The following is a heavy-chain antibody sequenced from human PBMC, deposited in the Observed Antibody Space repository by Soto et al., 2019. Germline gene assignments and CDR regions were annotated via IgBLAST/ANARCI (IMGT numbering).Heavy chain of an antibody. D-gene: IGHD1-26*01. J-gene: IGHJ4*02. CDR2: IYYSGST. V-gene: IGHV4-30-4*01. CDR3: AREGGIVGATTVDH. Sequence: QVQLQESGPGLVKPSQTLSLTCTVSGGSISSGDYYWSWIRQPPGKGLEWIGYIYYSGSTYYNPSLKSRVTISVHTSKHQFSLKLSSVTAADTAVYYCAREGGIVGATTVDHWGQGTLVTVSS. CDR1: GGSISSGDYY.